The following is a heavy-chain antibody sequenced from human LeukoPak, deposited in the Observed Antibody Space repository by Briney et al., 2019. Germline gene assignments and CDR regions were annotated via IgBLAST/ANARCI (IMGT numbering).Heavy chain of an antibody. CDR1: GYAFTSFD. CDR2: MNPNSGNT. Sequence: GASVKVSCKASGYAFTSFDINWVRQATGQGLEWMGWMNPNSGNTGYAQEFLGRVTMTRNTSISTAYMELSSLTSEDTAVYYCAKGYYYDNNGLNFFEYWGQGTLVTVSS. J-gene: IGHJ4*02. V-gene: IGHV1-8*01. D-gene: IGHD3-22*01. CDR3: AKGYYYDNNGLNFFEY.